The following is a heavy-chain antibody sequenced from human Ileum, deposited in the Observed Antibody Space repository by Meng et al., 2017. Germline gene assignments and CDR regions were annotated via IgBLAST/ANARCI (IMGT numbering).Heavy chain of an antibody. Sequence: GGSLRLSCAASGFSFSTYALNWVRQAPGKGLEWVAAISDDGSYQYYGDSVQGRVTISRDNSKNTLYRQMSSLRVEDTAVYFCARGGPGGGGASPYWGQGTLVTVSS. CDR3: ARGGPGGGGASPY. CDR2: ISDDGSYQ. CDR1: GFSFSTYA. J-gene: IGHJ4*02. D-gene: IGHD1-26*01. V-gene: IGHV3-30*04.